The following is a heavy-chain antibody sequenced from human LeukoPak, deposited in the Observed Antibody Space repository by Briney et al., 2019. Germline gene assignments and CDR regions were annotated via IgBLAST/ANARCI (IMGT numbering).Heavy chain of an antibody. Sequence: GGSLRLSCVTAGFIFSSYGIHWVRQAPGKGLEWVAWHFASNKYYAESVRGRFTMSRDNSKSTLYLQMDSLRVEDTAVYYCARDLCSTTSCFDYWGQGTMVSVSS. J-gene: IGHJ4*02. CDR2: WHFASNK. CDR3: ARDLCSTTSCFDY. CDR1: GFIFSSYG. V-gene: IGHV3-33*01. D-gene: IGHD2-2*01.